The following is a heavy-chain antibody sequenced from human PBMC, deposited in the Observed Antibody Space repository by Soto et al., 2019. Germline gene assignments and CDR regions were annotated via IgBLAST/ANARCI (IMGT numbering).Heavy chain of an antibody. CDR3: PTGVTQYYDSRGYPFGY. J-gene: IGHJ4*02. D-gene: IGHD3-22*01. Sequence: EVQVVESGGGLVKPGGSLRLSCAASGFSFNNAWMTWVRQAPGKGLEWVGRIKSNPDGGTTDYAASVKGRFTISRDDSKNPLYLQKTSLKNEDAAVDYLPTGVTQYYDSRGYPFGYWGQGALVTVSS. V-gene: IGHV3-15*07. CDR1: GFSFNNAW. CDR2: IKSNPDGGTT.